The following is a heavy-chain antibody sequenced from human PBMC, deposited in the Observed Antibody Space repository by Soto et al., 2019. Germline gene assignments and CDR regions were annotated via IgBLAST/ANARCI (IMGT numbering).Heavy chain of an antibody. D-gene: IGHD2-2*02. CDR2: ISAYNGNT. Sequence: ASVKVSCKASGYTFTSYGISWVRQAPGQGLEWMGWISAYNGNTNYAQKLQGRVTMTTDTSTSTAYMELRSLRSDDTAVYYCARDNVVVPAAIGNWFDPWGQGTLVTRLL. V-gene: IGHV1-18*04. CDR1: GYTFTSYG. CDR3: ARDNVVVPAAIGNWFDP. J-gene: IGHJ5*02.